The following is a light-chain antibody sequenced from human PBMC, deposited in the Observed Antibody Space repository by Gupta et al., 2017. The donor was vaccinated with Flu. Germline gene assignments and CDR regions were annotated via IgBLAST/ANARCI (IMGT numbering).Light chain of an antibody. CDR3: QQYYSTPTLT. V-gene: IGKV4-1*01. CDR2: CAS. Sequence: NQNLLFTASGMSYLSLYQQKPPQPPKLLIYCASTHPSELPDRFSRNQSGTHFTLTINNLQTQYITIYYCQQYYSTPTLTFPPQTKVDIK. CDR1: QNLLFTASGMSY. J-gene: IGKJ3*01.